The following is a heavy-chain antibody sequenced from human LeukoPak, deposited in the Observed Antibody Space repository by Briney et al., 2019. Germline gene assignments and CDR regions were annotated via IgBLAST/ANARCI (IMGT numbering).Heavy chain of an antibody. CDR2: IYTSGST. CDR3: AREQTSSTSWYPVDWFDP. Sequence: SETLSLTCTVSGGSISSYYWSWIRQPAGKGLEWIGRIYTSGSTNYNPSLKGRVTMSVDTSKNQFSLKLSSVTAADTAVYYCAREQTSSTSWYPVDWFDPWGQGTPVTVSS. D-gene: IGHD2-2*01. CDR1: GGSISSYY. J-gene: IGHJ5*02. V-gene: IGHV4-4*07.